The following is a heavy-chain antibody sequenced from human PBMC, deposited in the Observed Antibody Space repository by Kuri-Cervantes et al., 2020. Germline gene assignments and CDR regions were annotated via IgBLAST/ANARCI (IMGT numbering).Heavy chain of an antibody. V-gene: IGHV4-34*01. CDR1: GFTFSRYY. CDR2: INHSGST. J-gene: IGHJ4*02. Sequence: GSLRLSCAASGFTFSRYYMSWVRQAPGKGLEWIGEINHSGSTNYNPSLKRRVTISVDTSKNQFPLKLISVTAADTAVYYCARGRSHTAMVTGGDVDYWGQGTLVTVSS. CDR3: ARGRSHTAMVTGGDVDY. D-gene: IGHD5-18*01.